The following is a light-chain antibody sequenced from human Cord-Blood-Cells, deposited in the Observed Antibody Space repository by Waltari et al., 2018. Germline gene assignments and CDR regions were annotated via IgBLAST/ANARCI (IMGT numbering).Light chain of an antibody. J-gene: IGLJ3*02. CDR1: SSDVGGYNY. CDR2: DVS. CDR3: SSYTSSSTWV. Sequence: QSALTQPASVSGSPGQSITISCTGTSSDVGGYNYVSWYQQHPGKAPNIMIYDVSKRPAGVSNRFSVSKAGNTASLTISGLQAEDEADYYCSSYTSSSTWVFCGGTKLTVL. V-gene: IGLV2-14*01.